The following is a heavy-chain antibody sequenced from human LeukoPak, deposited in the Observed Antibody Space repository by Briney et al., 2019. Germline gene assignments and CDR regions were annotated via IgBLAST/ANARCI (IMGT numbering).Heavy chain of an antibody. V-gene: IGHV4-59*01. CDR1: GGSISSYY. D-gene: IGHD3-3*01. Sequence: SETLSLTCTVSGGSISSYYWSWIRQPPGKGLEWIGYIYYSGSTNYNPSLKSRVTISVDTSKNQFSLKLSSVTAADTAVYYCARQYYDFWGGYRHFDYWGQGTLVTVSS. CDR2: IYYSGST. CDR3: ARQYYDFWGGYRHFDY. J-gene: IGHJ4*02.